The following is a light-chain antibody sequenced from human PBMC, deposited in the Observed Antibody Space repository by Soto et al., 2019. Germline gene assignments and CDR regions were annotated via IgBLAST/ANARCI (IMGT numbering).Light chain of an antibody. V-gene: IGKV2-28*01. Sequence: IVMTQSPLSLPVTPGEPASISCRASQSLLHSNGYNYLDWYLQKPGQSPQLLSYLGSNRDSWVPHRLSGGGSGTDFTLKISRVDAEDVRVHCYMQALQSPPLPFGEGTRL. CDR3: MQALQSPPLP. CDR1: QSLLHSNGYNY. CDR2: LGS. J-gene: IGKJ5*01.